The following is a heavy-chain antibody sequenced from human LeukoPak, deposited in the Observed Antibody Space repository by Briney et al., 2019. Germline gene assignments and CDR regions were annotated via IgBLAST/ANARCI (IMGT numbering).Heavy chain of an antibody. D-gene: IGHD2-15*01. J-gene: IGHJ3*02. CDR2: INPNSGGT. CDR3: VRGPPVEGYCSGGSCKDAFDI. V-gene: IGHV1-2*02. Sequence: ASVKVSCKASGYTFTGYYMHWVRQAPGQGLEWMGWINPNSGGTNYAQKFQGRVTMTRDTSISTAYMELSRLRSDDTAVYYCVRGPPVEGYCSGGSCKDAFDIWGQGTMVTVSS. CDR1: GYTFTGYY.